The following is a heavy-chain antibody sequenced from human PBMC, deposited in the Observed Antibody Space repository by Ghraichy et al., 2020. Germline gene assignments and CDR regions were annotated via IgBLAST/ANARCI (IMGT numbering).Heavy chain of an antibody. Sequence: SETLSLTCAVSGGSFSGYYWSWIRQSPGKGLEWIGEINHSGSTNYNPSLKSRVTISVDTSNNQFSLKVTSVTAADTAVYYCARGRRYYSSGTYYSDFEHWGQGTLVTVSS. CDR2: INHSGST. CDR3: ARGRRYYSSGTYYSDFEH. J-gene: IGHJ1*01. CDR1: GGSFSGYY. V-gene: IGHV4-34*01. D-gene: IGHD3-10*01.